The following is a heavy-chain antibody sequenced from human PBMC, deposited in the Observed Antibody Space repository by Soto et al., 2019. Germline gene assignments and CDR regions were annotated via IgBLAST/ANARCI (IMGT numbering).Heavy chain of an antibody. CDR1: GFTFSSYW. V-gene: IGHV3-74*01. J-gene: IGHJ4*02. Sequence: GESLKISCAASGFTFSSYWMHWVRQAPGKGLVWVSRINSDGSSTSYADSVKGRFTISRDNAKNTLYLQMNSLRAEDTAVYYCARAPTPLYSGSFDYWGQGTLVTVSS. CDR3: ARAPTPLYSGSFDY. D-gene: IGHD1-26*01. CDR2: INSDGSST.